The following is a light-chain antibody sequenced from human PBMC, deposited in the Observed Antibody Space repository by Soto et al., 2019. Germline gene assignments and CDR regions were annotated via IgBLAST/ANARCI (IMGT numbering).Light chain of an antibody. Sequence: EIVMTQSPATLSVSPGERATLSCRASQSVSSNLAWYQQKPGQAPRLLIYGASTRATGIPARFSGIGSGTEFTLTISSLQSEDFAVYYCQQYNNWAITFGQGTRLEIK. CDR3: QQYNNWAIT. V-gene: IGKV3D-15*01. CDR2: GAS. CDR1: QSVSSN. J-gene: IGKJ5*01.